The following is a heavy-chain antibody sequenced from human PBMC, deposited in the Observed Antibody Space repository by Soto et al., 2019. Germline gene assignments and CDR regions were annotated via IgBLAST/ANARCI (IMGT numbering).Heavy chain of an antibody. CDR3: ARDIGVPAAIHYYYYGMDV. J-gene: IGHJ6*02. CDR1: GFTFSSYA. V-gene: IGHV3-30-3*01. D-gene: IGHD2-2*01. Sequence: GGSLRLSCAASGFTFSSYAMHWVRQAPGKGLEWVAVISYDGSNKYYADSVKGRFTISRDNSKNTLYLQMNSLRAEDTAVYYCARDIGVPAAIHYYYYGMDVWGQGTTVTVSS. CDR2: ISYDGSNK.